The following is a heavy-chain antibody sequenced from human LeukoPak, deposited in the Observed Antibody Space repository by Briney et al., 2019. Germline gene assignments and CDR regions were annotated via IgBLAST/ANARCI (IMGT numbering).Heavy chain of an antibody. J-gene: IGHJ5*02. CDR1: GGSISSRSYY. D-gene: IGHD6-25*01. Sequence: SETLSLTCTVSGGSISSRSYYWGWIRQPPGKGLEWIGSIYYSGSTYYNPSLKSRITMSVDTSKNQFSLKLNSVTAADTAVYYCARDSSGWVNWFDPWGQGTLVTVSS. V-gene: IGHV4-39*02. CDR2: IYYSGST. CDR3: ARDSSGWVNWFDP.